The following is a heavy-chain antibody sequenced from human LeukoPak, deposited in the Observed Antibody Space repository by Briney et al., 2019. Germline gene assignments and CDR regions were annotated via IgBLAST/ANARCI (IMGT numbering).Heavy chain of an antibody. CDR1: GFTFSSYW. CDR3: ARHSSRWYIAFDY. Sequence: GGSLRLSCAASGFTFSSYWISWVRQAPGKGQEWVANIKQDGSEKYYVDSVKGRFTISRDNAKNSLYLQMNSLRDEDTAVYDCARHSSRWYIAFDYGGQGTLVTVSS. V-gene: IGHV3-7*01. D-gene: IGHD6-13*01. J-gene: IGHJ4*02. CDR2: IKQDGSEK.